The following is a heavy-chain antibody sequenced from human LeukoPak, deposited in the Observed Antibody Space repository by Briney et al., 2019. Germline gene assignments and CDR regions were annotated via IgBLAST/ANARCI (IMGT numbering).Heavy chain of an antibody. Sequence: ASVRLSCAASGFTFTSYDINWVRQATGQGLEWMGWMNPNSGNTGYAQKFQGRVTITRNTSISTAYMELSSLRSEDTGVYYCAREGNSGSYYFDYWGQGTLVTVSS. CDR3: AREGNSGSYYFDY. V-gene: IGHV1-8*03. CDR1: GFTFTSYD. CDR2: MNPNSGNT. J-gene: IGHJ4*02. D-gene: IGHD4-23*01.